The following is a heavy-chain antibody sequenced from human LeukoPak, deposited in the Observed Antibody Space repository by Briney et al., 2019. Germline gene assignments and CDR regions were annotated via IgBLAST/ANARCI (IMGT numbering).Heavy chain of an antibody. J-gene: IGHJ4*02. Sequence: GGSLRLSCAASGFTFSNYGMHWVRQAPGKGLEWVAVIWYDGSNKYYADSVKGRFTISRDNSKNTLYLQMNSLRAEDTAVYYCAKDRGSGWYVGSDYWGQGTLVTVSS. V-gene: IGHV3-33*06. CDR3: AKDRGSGWYVGSDY. CDR1: GFTFSNYG. CDR2: IWYDGSNK. D-gene: IGHD6-19*01.